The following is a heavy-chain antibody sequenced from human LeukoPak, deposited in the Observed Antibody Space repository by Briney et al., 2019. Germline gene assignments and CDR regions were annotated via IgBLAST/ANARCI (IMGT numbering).Heavy chain of an antibody. CDR3: ARSGGLYDSSGYFH. CDR1: DDSITMYY. D-gene: IGHD3-22*01. V-gene: IGHV4-34*01. J-gene: IGHJ4*02. Sequence: SETLSLTCTVSDDSITMYYWTWIRQPPGKGLEWIGEINHSGSTNYNPSLKSRVTILVDTSKNQFSLKLSSVTAADTAVYYCARSGGLYDSSGYFHWGQGTLVTVSS. CDR2: INHSGST.